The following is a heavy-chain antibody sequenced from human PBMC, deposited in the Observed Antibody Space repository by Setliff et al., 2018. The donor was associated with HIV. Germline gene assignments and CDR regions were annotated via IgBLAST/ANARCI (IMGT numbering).Heavy chain of an antibody. CDR2: ISYSGST. CDR3: ARHGLAGATVDY. J-gene: IGHJ4*02. CDR1: GASISSYY. Sequence: SETLSLTCSVSGASISSYYWSWIRQPPGKGLEWIGYISYSGSTYFTPSLKSRVTLSVDTSRNHFSLKLSSVTAADTAVYYCARHGLAGATVDYWGQGTLVTVSS. D-gene: IGHD1-26*01. V-gene: IGHV4-59*08.